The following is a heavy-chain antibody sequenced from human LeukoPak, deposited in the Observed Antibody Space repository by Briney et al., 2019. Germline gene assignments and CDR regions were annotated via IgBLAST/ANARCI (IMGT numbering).Heavy chain of an antibody. D-gene: IGHD1-20*01. Sequence: ASVKVSCKASGYTFTSYYMHWVRQAPGQGLEWMGIINPSGGSTSYAQKFQGRVTMTRNTSISTAYMELSSLRSEDTAVYYCARGTYNWNAQSPDAFDIWGQGTMVTVSS. V-gene: IGHV1-46*01. CDR2: INPSGGST. J-gene: IGHJ3*02. CDR3: ARGTYNWNAQSPDAFDI. CDR1: GYTFTSYY.